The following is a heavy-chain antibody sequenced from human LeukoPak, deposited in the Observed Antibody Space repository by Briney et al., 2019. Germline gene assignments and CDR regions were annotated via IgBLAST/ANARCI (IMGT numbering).Heavy chain of an antibody. V-gene: IGHV1-69*04. Sequence: GASVKVSCKASGGTFSSYAISWVRQAPGQGLEWMGRIIPILGIANYAQKFQGRVTITADKSTSTAYMELSSLRSEDTAVYYCARTGDSSGYYYTPFDYWGQGTLVTVSS. CDR1: GGTFSSYA. J-gene: IGHJ4*02. D-gene: IGHD3-22*01. CDR2: IIPILGIA. CDR3: ARTGDSSGYYYTPFDY.